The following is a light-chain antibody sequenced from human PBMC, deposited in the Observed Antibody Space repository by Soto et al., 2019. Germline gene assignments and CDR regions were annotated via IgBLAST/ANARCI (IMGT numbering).Light chain of an antibody. Sequence: EIVMTQSPATLSVSPEERATLSCRASQSVTTNLAWYQQKPGQAPRLLIYGASTRATGVPARFSGSGSGTEFTLTISSLQSEDLAVYYCQQFHNWPLLTFGPGTKVELK. J-gene: IGKJ3*01. CDR3: QQFHNWPLLT. CDR2: GAS. CDR1: QSVTTN. V-gene: IGKV3-15*01.